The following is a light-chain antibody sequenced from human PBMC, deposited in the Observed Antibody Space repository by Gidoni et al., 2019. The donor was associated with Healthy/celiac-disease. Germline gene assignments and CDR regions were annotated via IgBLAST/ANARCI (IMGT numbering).Light chain of an antibody. CDR1: QSISRY. Sequence: DIQMTQSPSSLYASVGDSVTITCRASQSISRYVNWYQQKPGKAPKLLIYAASSLQSGVPSRFLGSGFWTDFTLTISSLQPQDFATYYCQQCYSTPRAFGPGTNVVIK. V-gene: IGKV1-39*01. CDR2: AAS. J-gene: IGKJ3*01. CDR3: QQCYSTPRA.